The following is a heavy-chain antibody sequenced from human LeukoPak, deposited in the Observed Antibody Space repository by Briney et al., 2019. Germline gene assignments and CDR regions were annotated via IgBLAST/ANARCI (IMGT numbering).Heavy chain of an antibody. CDR3: ATSITMIRGVIYRGFDF. CDR2: IIPIFGTS. CDR1: GGTFSSYT. J-gene: IGHJ4*02. D-gene: IGHD3-10*01. V-gene: IGHV1-69*06. Sequence: SVEVSCKASGGTFSSYTISWVRQAPGQGLEWMGVIIPIFGTSNYAPKFQGRVTITADKSTSTAYMDLSSLKSDDTAVYYCATSITMIRGVIYRGFDFWGQGTLVTVSS.